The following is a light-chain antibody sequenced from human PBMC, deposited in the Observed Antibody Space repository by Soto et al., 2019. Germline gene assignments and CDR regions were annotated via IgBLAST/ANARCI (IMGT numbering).Light chain of an antibody. CDR3: MQATQFPHYT. J-gene: IGKJ2*01. V-gene: IGKV2-24*01. CDR2: KVS. Sequence: DIVMTQTPLSSPVTRGQPASISCRSSQSLVHSDGNTYLSWLHQRPGQPPRLLIYKVSHRLSGVPDRFSGSGAGTHFTLKISRVEAEDVGVYYCMQATQFPHYTFGTGTKLEIK. CDR1: QSLVHSDGNTY.